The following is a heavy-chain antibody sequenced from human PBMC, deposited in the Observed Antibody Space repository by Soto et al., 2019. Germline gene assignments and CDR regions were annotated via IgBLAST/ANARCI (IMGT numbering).Heavy chain of an antibody. J-gene: IGHJ6*02. CDR2: ISYSGNT. CDR1: GASITSRDSY. V-gene: IGHV4-30-4*01. CDR3: ARETMWPSGRYYYYHMDV. Sequence: QVQLQESGPGLVKPSQTLSLTCSVSGASITSRDSYWTWIRQPPGKGLEWIGHISYSGNTFYNSSLQSRLTISVDTSKNQFSLKMTSVTAADTAVYFCARETMWPSGRYYYYHMDVWGQGTTVPVSS. D-gene: IGHD3-10*01.